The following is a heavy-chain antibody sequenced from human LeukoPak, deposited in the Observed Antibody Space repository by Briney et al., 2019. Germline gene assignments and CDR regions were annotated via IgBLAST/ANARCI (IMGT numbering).Heavy chain of an antibody. CDR2: IIPIFGTA. J-gene: IGHJ4*02. V-gene: IGHV1-69*05. D-gene: IGHD5-18*01. CDR3: AGGDTAMVYSLDY. CDR1: GGTFSSYA. Sequence: GASVKVSCKASGGTFSSYAISWVRQAPGQGLEWMGGIIPIFGTANYAQKFQGRVTITTDESTSTAYMELSSLRSEDTAVYYCAGGDTAMVYSLDYWGQGTLVTVPS.